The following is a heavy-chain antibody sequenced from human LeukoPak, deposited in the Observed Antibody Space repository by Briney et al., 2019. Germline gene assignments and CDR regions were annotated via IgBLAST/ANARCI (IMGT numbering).Heavy chain of an antibody. J-gene: IGHJ4*02. D-gene: IGHD4-11*01. Sequence: SETLSLTCTVSGGSISSYYWSWVRQPPGKGLEWIGYIYYSGSTNYNPSLKSRVTISVDTSKNQFSLKLTSVTAADTAVYYCARAATVATYRELDYWGQGTLVTVSS. CDR2: IYYSGST. CDR1: GGSISSYY. CDR3: ARAATVATYRELDY. V-gene: IGHV4-59*01.